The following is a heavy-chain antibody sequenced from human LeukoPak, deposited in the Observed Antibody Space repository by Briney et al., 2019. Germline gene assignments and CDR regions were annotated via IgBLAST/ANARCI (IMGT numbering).Heavy chain of an antibody. CDR1: GGSISSSSYY. V-gene: IGHV4-61*05. J-gene: IGHJ4*02. Sequence: SETLSLTCTVSGGSISSSSYYWGWIRQPPGKGLECIGYIYCSGSTHYNPSLKSRVTISVDTSKNQFSLKLSSVTAADTAVYYCAGGEGYSSSWYVDYWGQGTLVTVSS. CDR2: IYCSGST. CDR3: AGGEGYSSSWYVDY. D-gene: IGHD6-13*01.